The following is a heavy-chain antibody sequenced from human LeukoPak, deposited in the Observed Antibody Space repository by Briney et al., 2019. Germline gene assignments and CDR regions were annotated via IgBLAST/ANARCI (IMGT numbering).Heavy chain of an antibody. D-gene: IGHD3-10*01. CDR3: ARGLGSMLRGGSNWFDP. CDR2: IYTSGTT. V-gene: IGHV4-61*02. CDR1: GASITSGTYY. J-gene: IGHJ5*02. Sequence: SETLSLTCTVSGASITSGTYYWGWIRQPAGKGLEYIGRIYTSGTTNYNPSVKSRVTMSIDTSKNQFSLTLRSVTAADTALYYCARGLGSMLRGGSNWFDPWGQGTLVIVSS.